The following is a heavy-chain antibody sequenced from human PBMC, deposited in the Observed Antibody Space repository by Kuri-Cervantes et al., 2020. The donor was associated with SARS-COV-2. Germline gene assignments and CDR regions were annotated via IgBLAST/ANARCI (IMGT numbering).Heavy chain of an antibody. D-gene: IGHD3-22*01. CDR2: ISGSGGST. J-gene: IGHJ4*02. Sequence: GGSLRLSCAASGFTFSDYYMSWIRQAPGKGLEWVSAISGSGGSTYYADSVKGRFTISRDNSKNTLYLQMNSLRAEDTAVYYCAGRSQYYYDSSGSMDWGQGTLVTVSS. CDR3: AGRSQYYYDSSGSMD. CDR1: GFTFSDYY. V-gene: IGHV3-23*01.